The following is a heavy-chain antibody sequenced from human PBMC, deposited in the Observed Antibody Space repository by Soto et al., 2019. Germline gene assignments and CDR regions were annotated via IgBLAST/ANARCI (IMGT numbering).Heavy chain of an antibody. CDR1: GFTVSSNY. V-gene: IGHV3-66*01. CDR2: IYSGGST. D-gene: IGHD2-15*01. Sequence: GGSLRLSCAASGFTVSSNYMSWVRQAPGKGLEWVSVIYSGGSTYYADSVKGRFTISRDNSENTLYLQMNSLRAEDTAVYYCARTCSGGTCSFDYLGQGTLVTV. CDR3: ARTCSGGTCSFDY. J-gene: IGHJ4*02.